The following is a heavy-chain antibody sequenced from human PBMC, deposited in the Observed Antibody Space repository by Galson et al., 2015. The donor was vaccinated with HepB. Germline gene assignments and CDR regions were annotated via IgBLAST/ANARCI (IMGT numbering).Heavy chain of an antibody. J-gene: IGHJ3*01. CDR3: ARLAESLLGGWRRASVV. CDR1: GYTFTTYW. CDR2: IYPRDSDA. V-gene: IGHV5-51*01. Sequence: QSGAEVKKPGESLKISCKASGYTFTTYWIAWVRQMPGKGLEWMGIIYPRDSDARYSPSFEGQVTFSVDKSTNTAYMHFSSLKASDTAIFYCARLAESLLGGWRRASVVWGQGTMVVVSS. D-gene: IGHD1-14*01.